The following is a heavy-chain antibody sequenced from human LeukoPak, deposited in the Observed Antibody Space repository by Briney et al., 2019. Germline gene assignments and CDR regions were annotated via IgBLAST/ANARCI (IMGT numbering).Heavy chain of an antibody. CDR2: IYYSGST. V-gene: IGHV4-59*01. Sequence: SETLSLTCTVSGGSISSYYWNWLRQPPGKGLELIGYIYYSGSTNYNPSLRSRVTMSVDTSKNHFSLELSSVTAADTALYYCARVCSSSWSCSDYWGQGTLVTVSS. J-gene: IGHJ4*02. CDR1: GGSISSYY. D-gene: IGHD6-13*01. CDR3: ARVCSSSWSCSDY.